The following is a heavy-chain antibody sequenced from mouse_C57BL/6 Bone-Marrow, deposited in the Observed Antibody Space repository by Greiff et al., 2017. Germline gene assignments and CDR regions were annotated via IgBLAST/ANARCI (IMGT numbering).Heavy chain of an antibody. D-gene: IGHD1-1*01. CDR2: INPNNGGT. V-gene: IGHV1-26*01. Sequence: VQLQQSGPELVKPGASVKISCKASGYTFTDYYMNWVKQSHGKSLEWIGDINPNNGGTSYNQKFKGKATLTVDKSSSTAYMELRSLTSEDSAVYYCARSQGTTVVATGYFDYWGQGTTLTVSS. CDR1: GYTFTDYY. CDR3: ARSQGTTVVATGYFDY. J-gene: IGHJ2*01.